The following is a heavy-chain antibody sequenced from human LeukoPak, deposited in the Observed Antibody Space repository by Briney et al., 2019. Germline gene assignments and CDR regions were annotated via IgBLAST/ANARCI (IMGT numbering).Heavy chain of an antibody. CDR3: ARIYGSGTSFGYMDV. CDR1: GGSITSCY. V-gene: IGHV4-4*09. D-gene: IGHD3-10*01. Sequence: PSETLSLTCTVAGGSITSCYWSWFRQSPGKGLEWIGFIYTSGSTNYNPSLKSRVTISRDTSNNQFSLKLTSVTAADTAVYYCARIYGSGTSFGYMDVWGKGTTVTVSS. CDR2: IYTSGST. J-gene: IGHJ6*03.